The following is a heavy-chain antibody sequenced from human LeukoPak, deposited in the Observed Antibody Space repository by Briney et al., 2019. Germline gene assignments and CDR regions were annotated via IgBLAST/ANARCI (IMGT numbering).Heavy chain of an antibody. CDR1: GFTFSSYW. D-gene: IGHD3-22*01. Sequence: GGSLRLSCAASGFTFSSYWMSWVRQAPGKGLEWVANIKQDGSEKYYVDSVKGRFTISRDNAKNSLYLQMNSLRAEDTAVYYCAKGLGLGYYDSSGYYSDAFDIWGQGTMVTVSS. CDR3: AKGLGLGYYDSSGYYSDAFDI. V-gene: IGHV3-7*03. CDR2: IKQDGSEK. J-gene: IGHJ3*02.